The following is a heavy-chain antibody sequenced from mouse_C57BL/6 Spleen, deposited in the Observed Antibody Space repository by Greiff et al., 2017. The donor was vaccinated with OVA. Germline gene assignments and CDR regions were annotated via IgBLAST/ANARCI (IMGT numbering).Heavy chain of an antibody. CDR2: IDPSDSET. V-gene: IGHV1-52*01. Sequence: VQLQQPGAELVRPGSSVKLSCKASGYTFTSYWMHWVKQRPIQGLEWIGNIDPSDSETHYNQKFKDKATLTVDKSSSTAYMQLSSLTSEDSAVYYCARFTTNAMDYWGQGTSVTVSS. CDR1: GYTFTSYW. CDR3: ARFTTNAMDY. D-gene: IGHD1-1*01. J-gene: IGHJ4*01.